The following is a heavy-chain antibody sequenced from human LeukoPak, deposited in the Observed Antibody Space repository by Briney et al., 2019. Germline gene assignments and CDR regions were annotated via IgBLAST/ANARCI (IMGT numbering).Heavy chain of an antibody. J-gene: IGHJ4*02. V-gene: IGHV3-30*02. CDR1: GFTFSSYS. CDR3: AKETDYYGSGIFDY. Sequence: PGGSLRLSCAASGFTFSSYSMNWVRQAPGKGLEWVAFIRYDGSNKYYADSVKGRFTISRDNSKNTLYLQMNSLRAEDTAVYYCAKETDYYGSGIFDYWGQGTLVTVSS. D-gene: IGHD3-10*01. CDR2: IRYDGSNK.